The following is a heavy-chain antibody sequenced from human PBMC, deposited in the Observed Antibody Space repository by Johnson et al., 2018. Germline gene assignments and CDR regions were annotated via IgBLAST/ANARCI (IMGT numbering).Heavy chain of an antibody. CDR3: ARGLYGGYGDVEDFQH. D-gene: IGHD4-17*01. V-gene: IGHV3-7*01. J-gene: IGHJ1*01. CDR1: GFTLSSYW. Sequence: VQLVESGGGLVEPGGSLRLSCAVSGFTLSSYWMSWVRQAPGKGLEWVANINQDGSEKYYVDSVKGRFTISRDNAKNSLYLHMNSLRAEDTGVYYCARGLYGGYGDVEDFQHWGQGTLVTVSS. CDR2: INQDGSEK.